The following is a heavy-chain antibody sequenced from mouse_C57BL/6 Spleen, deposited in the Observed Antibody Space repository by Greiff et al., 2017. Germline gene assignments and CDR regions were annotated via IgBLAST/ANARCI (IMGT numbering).Heavy chain of an antibody. D-gene: IGHD1-1*01. CDR3: ARSSGSSYYYAMDY. Sequence: VQLQQSGPELVKPGASVKIPCKASGYTFTDYNMDWVKQSHGKSLEWIGDINPNNGGTIYNQKFKGKATLTVDKSSSTAYMERRSLTSEDTAVYYCARSSGSSYYYAMDYWGQGTSVTVSS. CDR1: GYTFTDYN. V-gene: IGHV1-18*01. CDR2: INPNNGGT. J-gene: IGHJ4*01.